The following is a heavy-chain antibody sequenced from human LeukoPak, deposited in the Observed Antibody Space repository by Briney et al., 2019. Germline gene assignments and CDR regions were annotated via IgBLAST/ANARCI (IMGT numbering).Heavy chain of an antibody. J-gene: IGHJ4*02. CDR1: GYTFSSYD. CDR2: IGPSGDT. V-gene: IGHV3-13*01. D-gene: IGHD3-22*01. CDR3: VRASSGYYDFDY. Sequence: GGSLRLSCAASGYTFSSYDMHWVRQATGRCLEWVSSIGPSGDTYYPGSVKGRFTISRENAKDSLYLQMSSLRAGDTAVYYCVRASSGYYDFDYWGQGTLVTVSS.